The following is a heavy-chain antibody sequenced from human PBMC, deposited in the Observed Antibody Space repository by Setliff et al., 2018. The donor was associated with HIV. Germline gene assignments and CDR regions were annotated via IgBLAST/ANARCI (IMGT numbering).Heavy chain of an antibody. CDR1: GFTFSSYS. Sequence: GESLKISCAASGFTFSSYSMNWFRQAPGKGLEWVSGISGSGDSTYYADSVKGRFTISRDNSKDTLSLQMNDLRAEDTALYYCAKDYTLTFWEYNWFDVWGQGTLVTVSS. D-gene: IGHD3-3*01. CDR3: AKDYTLTFWEYNWFDV. CDR2: ISGSGDST. V-gene: IGHV3-23*01. J-gene: IGHJ5*02.